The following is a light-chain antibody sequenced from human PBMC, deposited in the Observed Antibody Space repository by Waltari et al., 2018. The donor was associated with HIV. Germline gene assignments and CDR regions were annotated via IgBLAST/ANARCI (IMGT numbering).Light chain of an antibody. Sequence: QSALTQPRSVSGSPGQSVSFSSPGTSNDIGASNFVSQYQHHQGKAPKLIIFPVPTTPSGVPDRFSGSKSGNTASLTISGLQAEDEADYYCCSYAGSYTLGVFGGRTKVTVL. J-gene: IGLJ2*01. V-gene: IGLV2-11*01. CDR2: PVP. CDR3: CSYAGSYTLGV. CDR1: SNDIGASNF.